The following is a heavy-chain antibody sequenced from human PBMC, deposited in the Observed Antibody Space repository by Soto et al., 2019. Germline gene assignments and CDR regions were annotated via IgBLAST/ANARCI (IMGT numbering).Heavy chain of an antibody. CDR3: ARDYYYGMDV. Sequence: PSETLSLTCTVSGGSISSYYWSWIRQPPGKGLEWIGYIYYSGSTNYNPSLKSRVTISVDTSKNQFSLKLSSVTAADTAVYYCARDYYYGMDVWGQGTTFTVSS. CDR2: IYYSGST. V-gene: IGHV4-59*01. J-gene: IGHJ6*02. CDR1: GGSISSYY.